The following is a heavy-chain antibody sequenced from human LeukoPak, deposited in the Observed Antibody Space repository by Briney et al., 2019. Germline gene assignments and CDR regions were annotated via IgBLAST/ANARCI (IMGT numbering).Heavy chain of an antibody. Sequence: ASVKVSCQALGYTFTAHYMHWVRQAPGQGLEWMGWISPNSGGTNYAQKLQGRVTLTRDTSISTAYMELSSLISDDTAVYYCARDGSAAGDPDNWGQGTLVTVSS. J-gene: IGHJ4*02. CDR2: ISPNSGGT. D-gene: IGHD6-13*01. CDR3: ARDGSAAGDPDN. CDR1: GYTFTAHY. V-gene: IGHV1-2*02.